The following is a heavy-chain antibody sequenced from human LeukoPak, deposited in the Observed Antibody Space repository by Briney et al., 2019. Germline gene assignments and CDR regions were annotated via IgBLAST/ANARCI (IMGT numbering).Heavy chain of an antibody. CDR1: GFTFSDYY. D-gene: IGHD2-8*01. Sequence: PGGSLRLSCAASGFTFSDYYMSWIRQAPGKGLEWVSAISGSGGSTYYADSVKGRFTISRDNSKNTLYLQMNSLRAEDTAVYYCAGGYCTNGVCYGDAFDIWGQGTMVTVSS. CDR3: AGGYCTNGVCYGDAFDI. CDR2: ISGSGGST. V-gene: IGHV3-23*01. J-gene: IGHJ3*02.